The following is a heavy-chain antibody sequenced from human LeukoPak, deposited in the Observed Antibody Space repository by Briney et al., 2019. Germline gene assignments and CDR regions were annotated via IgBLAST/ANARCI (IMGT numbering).Heavy chain of an antibody. CDR3: ARDSTYCGGDCYSAWDYGMDV. J-gene: IGHJ6*02. D-gene: IGHD2-21*02. CDR1: GGSISSSSYY. V-gene: IGHV4-39*07. Sequence: SETLSLTCTVSGGSISSSSYYWGWIRQPPGKGLEWIGSIYYSGSTNYNPSLKSRVTISVDTSKNQFSLKLSSVTAADTAVYYCARDSTYCGGDCYSAWDYGMDVWGQGTTVTVSS. CDR2: IYYSGST.